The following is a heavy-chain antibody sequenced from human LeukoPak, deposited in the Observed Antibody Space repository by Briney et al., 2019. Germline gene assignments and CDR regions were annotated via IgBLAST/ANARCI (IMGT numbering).Heavy chain of an antibody. D-gene: IGHD1-26*01. J-gene: IGHJ4*02. V-gene: IGHV1-69*13. CDR2: IIPIFGTA. CDR3: ARGRYSGSYQGVDY. Sequence: SVKVSCKASGGTFSSYAISWVRQAPGQGLEWMGGIIPIFGTANYAQKFQGRVTITADESTSTAYMELSSLRSEDTAVYYCARGRYSGSYQGVDYWGQGTLVTVSS. CDR1: GGTFSSYA.